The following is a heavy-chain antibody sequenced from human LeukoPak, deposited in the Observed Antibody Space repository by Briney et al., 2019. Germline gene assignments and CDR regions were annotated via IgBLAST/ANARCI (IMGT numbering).Heavy chain of an antibody. D-gene: IGHD6-13*01. Sequence: ASVKVSCKASGYTFTDYYVYWVRQAPGQGLEWMGWINPKNGGTRYAQKFQGWVTVSRDTYISTAYMELSTLKSDDTAVYYCARGRGVTTAGTSWFDPWGQGTLVIVSS. CDR2: INPKNGGT. CDR3: ARGRGVTTAGTSWFDP. CDR1: GYTFTDYY. V-gene: IGHV1-2*04. J-gene: IGHJ5*02.